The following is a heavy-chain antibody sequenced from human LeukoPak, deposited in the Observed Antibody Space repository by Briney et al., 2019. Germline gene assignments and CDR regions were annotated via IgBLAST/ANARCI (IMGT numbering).Heavy chain of an antibody. J-gene: IGHJ6*03. V-gene: IGHV1-69*05. CDR3: ARDRGIAAAGRTYLDYYYYYMDV. D-gene: IGHD6-13*01. CDR1: GGTFSSYA. Sequence: ASVKVSCKASGGTFSSYAISWVRQAPGQGLEWMGGIIPIVGTANYAQKFQGRVTITTDESTSTAYMELSSLRSEDTAVYYCARDRGIAAAGRTYLDYYYYYMDVWGKGTTVTVSS. CDR2: IIPIVGTA.